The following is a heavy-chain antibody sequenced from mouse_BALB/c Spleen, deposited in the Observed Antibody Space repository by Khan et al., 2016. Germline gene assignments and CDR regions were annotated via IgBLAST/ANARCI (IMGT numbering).Heavy chain of an antibody. CDR2: INYSGST. CDR1: GDSITSGY. V-gene: IGHV3-8*02. D-gene: IGHD1-1*01. CDR3: AHYYGSSYVPTSYAMDY. Sequence: EVQLQESGPSLVKPSQTLSLTCSVTGDSITSGYWNWIRKFPGNKLEYMGYINYSGSTYYNPSLKSRISITRDTSKNQYYLHLNSATAVDTATYYCAHYYGSSYVPTSYAMDYWGQGTSVTVSS. J-gene: IGHJ4*01.